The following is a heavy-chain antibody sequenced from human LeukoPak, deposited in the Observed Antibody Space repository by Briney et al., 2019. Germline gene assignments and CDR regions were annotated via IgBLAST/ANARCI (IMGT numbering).Heavy chain of an antibody. CDR2: IYHSGST. J-gene: IGHJ4*02. V-gene: IGHV4-39*01. D-gene: IGHD6-19*01. Sequence: KPSETLSLTCTVSGGSINSSSYYWGWIRQPPGEALEWIGSIYHSGSTYYNPSLKSRVTISLATSKNQFSLKLSSVTAADTAVYYCARQDKGAVAGRHFDYWGQGTLVTVSS. CDR3: ARQDKGAVAGRHFDY. CDR1: GGSINSSSYY.